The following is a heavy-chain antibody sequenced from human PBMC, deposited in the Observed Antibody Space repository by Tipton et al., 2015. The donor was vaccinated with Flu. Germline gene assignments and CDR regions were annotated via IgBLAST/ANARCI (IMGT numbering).Heavy chain of an antibody. CDR3: ARRAALGYCTNGVCSYYFDS. CDR2: IYRSGNT. J-gene: IGHJ4*02. V-gene: IGHV4-39*02. CDR1: GDSIGSGSYY. D-gene: IGHD2-8*01. Sequence: GLVKPSETLSLTCTVSGDSIGSGSYYWGWIRQPPGKGLEWIGSIYRSGNTYHNPSLKSRVTISVDTSKNHFSLKLSSVTAADTAVYYCARRAALGYCTNGVCSYYFDSWGQGTLVTVSS.